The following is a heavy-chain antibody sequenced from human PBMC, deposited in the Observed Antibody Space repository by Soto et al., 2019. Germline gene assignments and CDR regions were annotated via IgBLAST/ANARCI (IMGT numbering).Heavy chain of an antibody. CDR3: ARDERYSSGHFYYYYGMDV. Sequence: GGSLRLSCAASGFTVSSNYMSWVRQAPGKGLEWVSVIYSGGSTYYADSVKGRFTISRDNSKNTLYLQMNSLRAEDTAVYYCARDERYSSGHFYYYYGMDVWGQGTTVTGS. CDR1: GFTVSSNY. V-gene: IGHV3-53*01. J-gene: IGHJ6*02. D-gene: IGHD6-19*01. CDR2: IYSGGST.